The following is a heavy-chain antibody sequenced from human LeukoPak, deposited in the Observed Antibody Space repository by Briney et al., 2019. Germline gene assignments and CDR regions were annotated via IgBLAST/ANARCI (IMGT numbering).Heavy chain of an antibody. J-gene: IGHJ5*02. V-gene: IGHV3-23*01. CDR2: ICGSGGVT. CDR3: AKDGRGGDCTSASCTDWFGP. D-gene: IGHD2-2*01. CDR1: GFTFSTYA. Sequence: GGSLRLSCAASGFTFSTYALTWVRQAPGKGLEWVSTICGSGGVTYYADSVKGRFTISRDNSKNTLYLQMNSLRAEDRAVYYCAKDGRGGDCTSASCTDWFGPWGQGTLVTVSS.